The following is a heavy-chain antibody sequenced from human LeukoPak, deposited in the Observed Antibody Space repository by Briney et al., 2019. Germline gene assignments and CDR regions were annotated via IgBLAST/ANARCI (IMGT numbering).Heavy chain of an antibody. Sequence: SETLSLTCTVSGGSISSYYWSWIGQPPGKGLEWIGYIYYSGSTNYNPSLKSRVTISVDTSKNQFSLKLSSVTAAGTAVYYCARESQLVRGDYFDYWGQGTLVTVSS. CDR2: IYYSGST. D-gene: IGHD6-13*01. CDR1: GGSISSYY. V-gene: IGHV4-59*01. CDR3: ARESQLVRGDYFDY. J-gene: IGHJ4*02.